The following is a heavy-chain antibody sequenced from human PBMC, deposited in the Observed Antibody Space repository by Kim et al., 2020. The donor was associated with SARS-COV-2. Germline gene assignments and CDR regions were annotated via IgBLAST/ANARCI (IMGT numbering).Heavy chain of an antibody. CDR2: VYYSGST. D-gene: IGHD1-26*01. J-gene: IGHJ5*02. CDR3: ARLEMPVIGGRGGFDL. V-gene: IGHV4-39*01. CDR1: GGSISRSNSH. Sequence: SETLSLTCTVSGGSISRSNSHWGWIRQPPGKGLEWIGRVYYSGSTFYNSSLKSRVTISVDTSETQLPLKLTPVTAADTVEYYGARLEMPVIGGRGGFDL.